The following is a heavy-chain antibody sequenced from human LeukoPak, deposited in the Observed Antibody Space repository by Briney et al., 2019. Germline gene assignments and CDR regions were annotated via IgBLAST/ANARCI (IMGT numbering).Heavy chain of an antibody. Sequence: GGSLRLSCAASGFTFSSYGMHWVRQAPGKGLEWVAVISYDGSNKYYADSVKGRFTISRDNSKNTLYLQMNSLRAEDTAVYYCAIRDGGHFDYWGQGTLVTSPQ. V-gene: IGHV3-30*03. D-gene: IGHD3-16*01. CDR1: GFTFSSYG. CDR3: AIRDGGHFDY. CDR2: ISYDGSNK. J-gene: IGHJ4*02.